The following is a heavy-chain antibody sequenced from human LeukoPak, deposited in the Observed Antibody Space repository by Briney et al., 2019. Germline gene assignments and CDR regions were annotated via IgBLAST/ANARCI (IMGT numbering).Heavy chain of an antibody. Sequence: SKTLSLTCTVSGGSISSSSYYWGWIRQPPGKGLEWIGSIYYSGSTYYNPSLKSRVTISVDTSKNQFSLKLSSVTAADTAVYYCARGAYCTNGVCYTRSPFDYWGQGTLVTVSS. J-gene: IGHJ4*02. CDR3: ARGAYCTNGVCYTRSPFDY. V-gene: IGHV4-39*01. D-gene: IGHD2-8*01. CDR2: IYYSGST. CDR1: GGSISSSSYY.